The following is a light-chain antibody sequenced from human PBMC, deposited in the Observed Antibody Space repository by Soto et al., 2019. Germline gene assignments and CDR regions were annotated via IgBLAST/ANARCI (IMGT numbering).Light chain of an antibody. Sequence: QSALTQPASVSGSPGQSITISCPGTSSDVGGYSYVSWYQQHPGKTPKLMIYEVSNRPSGVSHRFSGSKSGNTASLTISGLQTEDEADYYCSSFSSITREVFGGGTQLTVL. CDR2: EVS. CDR1: SSDVGGYSY. CDR3: SSFSSITREV. J-gene: IGLJ2*01. V-gene: IGLV2-14*01.